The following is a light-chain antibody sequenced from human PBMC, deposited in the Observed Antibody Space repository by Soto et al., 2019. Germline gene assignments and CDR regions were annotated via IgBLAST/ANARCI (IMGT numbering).Light chain of an antibody. V-gene: IGKV3-15*01. CDR1: QSVSSN. CDR2: GAS. CDR3: QQRGSWPQYT. Sequence: EIVMTQSPVTLSVSPGERATLSCRASQSVSSNLAWYQQKPGQAPRLLIYGASTRATGIPARFGGSGSGTEFTLTISSVQSEDFAVYYCQQRGSWPQYTFGGGTKVEIK. J-gene: IGKJ4*01.